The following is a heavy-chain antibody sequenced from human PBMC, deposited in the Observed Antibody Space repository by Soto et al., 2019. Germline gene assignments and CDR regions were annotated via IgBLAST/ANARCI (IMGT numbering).Heavy chain of an antibody. D-gene: IGHD3-9*01. Sequence: EVQLVESGGGLVKPGGSLRLSCAASGFTFSAYSMNWVRQAPGQGLEWLSSINEDSTYIYYGDSLRGRATISRDNAKDSLYLQIDSLRAEDTAVYYCVRDFGRYFRSGYMDVWGDGATVSVSS. CDR3: VRDFGRYFRSGYMDV. CDR1: GFTFSAYS. V-gene: IGHV3-21*02. J-gene: IGHJ6*03. CDR2: INEDSTYI.